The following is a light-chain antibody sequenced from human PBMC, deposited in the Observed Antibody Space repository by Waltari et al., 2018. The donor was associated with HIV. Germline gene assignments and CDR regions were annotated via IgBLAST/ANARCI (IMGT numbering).Light chain of an antibody. Sequence: EILVTQSPVTQSVSPGERVTLTCRTSQSVGFNLAWYQQKVGQAPRLVIFATSTRAAGLPARFSGSGSGTEFTLTISSLQSEDFAVYYCQQYGNWPLTFSGGTKVEIQ. J-gene: IGKJ4*01. CDR3: QQYGNWPLT. V-gene: IGKV3-15*01. CDR1: QSVGFN. CDR2: ATS.